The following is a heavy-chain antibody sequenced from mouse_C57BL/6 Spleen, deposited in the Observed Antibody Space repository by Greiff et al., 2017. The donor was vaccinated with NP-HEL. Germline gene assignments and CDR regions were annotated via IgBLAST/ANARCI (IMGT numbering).Heavy chain of an antibody. CDR2: IDPSDSYT. CDR3: ARLGPNFDY. J-gene: IGHJ2*01. V-gene: IGHV1-50*01. CDR1: GYTFTSYW. Sequence: QVQLQQPGAELVKPGASVKLSCKASGYTFTSYWMQWVKQRPGQGLEWIGEIDPSDSYTNYNQKFKGKATLTVDTSSSTAYMQLSSLTSEDSAVYYCARLGPNFDYWGQGTTLTVSS.